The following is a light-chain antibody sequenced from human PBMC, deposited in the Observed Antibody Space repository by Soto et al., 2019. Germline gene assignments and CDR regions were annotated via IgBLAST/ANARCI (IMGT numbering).Light chain of an antibody. Sequence: QSVLTQPPSVSGAPGQRVTISCTGSSSNIGAGYDVHWYQQLPGTAPKLLIYDNTNRPSGVPDRFSGSKSGPSASLAITGLQAEDEADDYCQSYDSGLSPYVFGTGTKVTVL. J-gene: IGLJ1*01. CDR2: DNT. CDR3: QSYDSGLSPYV. CDR1: SSNIGAGYD. V-gene: IGLV1-40*01.